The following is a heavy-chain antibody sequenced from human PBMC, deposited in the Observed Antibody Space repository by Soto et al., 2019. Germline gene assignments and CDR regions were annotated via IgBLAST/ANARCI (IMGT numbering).Heavy chain of an antibody. CDR2: IYYSGSS. CDR3: ARHSSSWPNFDY. V-gene: IGHV4-59*08. Sequence: PSETLSLTCTVSGGTIGNYYWSWIRQSPGKGLEWIGYIYYSGSSNYNPSLKSRVSISVDTSKNQFSLKLSSVTAADTAVYYCARHSSSWPNFDYWGQGTLVTVSS. CDR1: GGTIGNYY. D-gene: IGHD6-13*01. J-gene: IGHJ4*02.